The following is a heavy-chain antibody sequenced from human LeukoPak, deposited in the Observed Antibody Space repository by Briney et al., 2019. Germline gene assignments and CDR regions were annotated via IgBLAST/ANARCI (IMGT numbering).Heavy chain of an antibody. J-gene: IGHJ6*03. Sequence: PGGSLRLSCAASGFSFSNYAMHWVRQDSGRGLDWVAVISHDGINTYYADSVKGRFTISRDNSKNTLYLQVNSLRDEDTAVYYCARDPYSGGYGAYYYYYMDVWGKGTTVTVSS. CDR1: GFSFSNYA. V-gene: IGHV3-30*03. D-gene: IGHD6-19*01. CDR3: ARDPYSGGYGAYYYYYMDV. CDR2: ISHDGINT.